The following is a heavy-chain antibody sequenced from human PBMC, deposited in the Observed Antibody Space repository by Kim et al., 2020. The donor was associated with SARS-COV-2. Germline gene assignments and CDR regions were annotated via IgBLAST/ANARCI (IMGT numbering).Heavy chain of an antibody. Sequence: GGSLRLSCAASGFTFSSYAMHWVRQAPGKGLEWVAVISYDGSNKYYADSVKGRFTISRDNSKNTLYLQMNSLRAEDTAVYYCARDWGRGYCSSTSGYFGWFDPWGQGTLVTVSS. CDR2: ISYDGSNK. D-gene: IGHD2-2*01. CDR3: ARDWGRGYCSSTSGYFGWFDP. CDR1: GFTFSSYA. J-gene: IGHJ5*02. V-gene: IGHV3-30*04.